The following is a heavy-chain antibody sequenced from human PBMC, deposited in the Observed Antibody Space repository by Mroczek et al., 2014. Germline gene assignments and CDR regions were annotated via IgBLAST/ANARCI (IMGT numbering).Heavy chain of an antibody. CDR1: GGSISSSSYY. Sequence: QVQLQESGPGLVKPSETLSLTCTVSGGSISSSSYYWGWIRQPPGKGLEWIGSIYYSGSTYYNPSLKSRVTISVDTSKNQFSLKLSSVTAADTAVYYCARVGLIAAAGTRGKRAAFDIWGQGTMVTVSS. D-gene: IGHD6-13*01. CDR3: ARVGLIAAAGTRGKRAAFDI. V-gene: IGHV4-39*01. CDR2: IYYSGST. J-gene: IGHJ3*02.